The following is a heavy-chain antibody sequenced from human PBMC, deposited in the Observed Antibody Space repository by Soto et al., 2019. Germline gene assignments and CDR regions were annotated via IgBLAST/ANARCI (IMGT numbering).Heavy chain of an antibody. J-gene: IGHJ4*02. CDR1: GYTFTSYG. CDR3: ARSSSIAARGHFDY. Sequence: GASVKVSCKASGYTFTSYGISWVRQAPGQGLEWMGWISAYNGNTNYAQKLQGRVTMTTDTSTSTAYMELRSLRSDDTAVYYCARSSSIAARGHFDYWGQGTLVTVSS. V-gene: IGHV1-18*01. CDR2: ISAYNGNT. D-gene: IGHD6-6*01.